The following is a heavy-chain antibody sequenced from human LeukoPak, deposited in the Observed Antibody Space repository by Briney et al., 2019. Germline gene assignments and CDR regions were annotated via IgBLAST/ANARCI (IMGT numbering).Heavy chain of an antibody. D-gene: IGHD2-15*01. J-gene: IGHJ3*02. CDR1: GGSISSGGYY. V-gene: IGHV4-30-2*05. CDR2: IYHSGST. Sequence: SQTLSLTCTVSGGSISSGGYYWSWIRQPPGKGLEWIGYIYHSGSTYYNPSLKSRVTVSVDTSKNQFSLNLNSVTAADTAVYYCAREIVVVLGLAFDIWGQGTMVTVSS. CDR3: AREIVVVLGLAFDI.